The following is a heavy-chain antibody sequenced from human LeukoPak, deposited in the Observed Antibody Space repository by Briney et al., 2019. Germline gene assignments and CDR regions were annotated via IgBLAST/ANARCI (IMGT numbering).Heavy chain of an antibody. CDR3: ARELAEWVRGIAGGKIDY. J-gene: IGHJ4*02. V-gene: IGHV3-21*01. D-gene: IGHD6-13*01. CDR2: ISSSSSYI. Sequence: GGSLRLSCAASGFTFSSYSMNWVRQAPGKGLEWVSSISSSSSYIYYADSVKGRFTISRDNAKNSLYLQMNSLRAEDTAVYHCARELAEWVRGIAGGKIDYWGQGTLVTVSS. CDR1: GFTFSSYS.